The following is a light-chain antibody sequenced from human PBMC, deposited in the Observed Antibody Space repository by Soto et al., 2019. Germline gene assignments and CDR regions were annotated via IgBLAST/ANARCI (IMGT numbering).Light chain of an antibody. V-gene: IGLV2-8*01. CDR1: SSDVGDYNY. J-gene: IGLJ2*01. Sequence: QSVLTQPPSASGSPGQSVTISCTGTSSDVGDYNYVSWYQQHPAKAPKLMIYEVNRRPSGVPDRFSGSKSGNTASLTVSGLQAEDEADYYRSSRAGNNVVFGGGTKLTVL. CDR3: SSRAGNNVV. CDR2: EVN.